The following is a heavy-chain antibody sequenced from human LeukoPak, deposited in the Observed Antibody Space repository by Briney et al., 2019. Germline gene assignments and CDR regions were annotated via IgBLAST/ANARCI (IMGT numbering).Heavy chain of an antibody. J-gene: IGHJ6*02. V-gene: IGHV1-2*02. CDR3: ASLAEWLLTLPHYYYYGTDV. CDR2: INPKMVGT. CDR1: RYTSTAYY. D-gene: IGHD3-3*01. Sequence: AALKDSCGDSRYTSTAYYMYCVRHTPGQRLEWVSWINPKMVGTNYAERFKGRVDMIRDTSISTGYMVLSRLRSDDTAVYYCASLAEWLLTLPHYYYYGTDVWGQGTTVTVS.